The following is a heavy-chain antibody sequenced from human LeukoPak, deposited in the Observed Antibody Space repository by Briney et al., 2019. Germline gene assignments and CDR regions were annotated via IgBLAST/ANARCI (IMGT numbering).Heavy chain of an antibody. D-gene: IGHD3-22*01. Sequence: ALVKVSCKATSRISWVRQAPGQGLEWMGWIGTYGGDTYYAQKFQGRITVTTDTSTSTVYMELRNLRSDDTAVYYCARDLWNFYDDSGYNRDFDSWGQGTLVTVSP. V-gene: IGHV1-18*01. CDR3: ARDLWNFYDDSGYNRDFDS. J-gene: IGHJ5*01. CDR1: TSR. CDR2: IGTYGGDT.